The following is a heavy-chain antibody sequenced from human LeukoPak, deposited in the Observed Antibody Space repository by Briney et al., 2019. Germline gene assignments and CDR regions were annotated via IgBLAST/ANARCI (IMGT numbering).Heavy chain of an antibody. CDR3: ARDRSYAMDV. J-gene: IGHJ6*02. V-gene: IGHV3-74*01. CDR1: GFTFSTYW. Sequence: PGGSLRLSCAASGFTFSTYWMHWVRQAPGKGLVWVSRIKSDGSTTSYADSVKGRFTISRDNAKNTLFLRMNSLRAEDTAVYYCARDRSYAMDVWGQGTTVTVSS. CDR2: IKSDGSTT.